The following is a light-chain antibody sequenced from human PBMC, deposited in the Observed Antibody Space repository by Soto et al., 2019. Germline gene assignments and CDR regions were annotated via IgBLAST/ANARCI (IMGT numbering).Light chain of an antibody. J-gene: IGKJ1*01. V-gene: IGKV3-15*01. Sequence: EIVMTQSPATLSVSPGERATLSCRAGQSVGTNLAWYQQKPGQAPRLLIYGASTRATGIPARFSGSGSGTEFTLTISSLQSEDFAVYYCQQYNNWPQTFGQGTKVEIK. CDR3: QQYNNWPQT. CDR1: QSVGTN. CDR2: GAS.